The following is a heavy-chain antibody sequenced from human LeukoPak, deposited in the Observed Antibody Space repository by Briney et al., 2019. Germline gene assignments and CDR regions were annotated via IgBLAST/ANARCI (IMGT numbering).Heavy chain of an antibody. CDR3: ARSGRTPFDY. CDR1: GGSISSNH. J-gene: IGHJ4*02. D-gene: IGHD1-14*01. Sequence: PSETLSLTCTVSGGSISSNHWSWIRQPPGKGLEWSADFSYSGSTDYNPSLKSRVTISVDTSKNQFSLKLSSVTAADTAVYYCARSGRTPFDYWGQGTLVTVSS. V-gene: IGHV4-59*01. CDR2: FSYSGST.